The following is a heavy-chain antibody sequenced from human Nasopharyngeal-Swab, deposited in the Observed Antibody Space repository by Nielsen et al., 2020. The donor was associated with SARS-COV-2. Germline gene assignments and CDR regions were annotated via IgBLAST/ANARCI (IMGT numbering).Heavy chain of an antibody. Sequence: WVRQAPGQGLEWMGGIIPIFGTANYAQKFQGRVTITADESTSTAYMELSSLRSEDTAVYYCARGGRYCSSTSCYGGIWFDPWGQGTLVTVSS. CDR3: ARGGRYCSSTSCYGGIWFDP. D-gene: IGHD2-2*01. V-gene: IGHV1-69*01. CDR2: IIPIFGTA. J-gene: IGHJ5*02.